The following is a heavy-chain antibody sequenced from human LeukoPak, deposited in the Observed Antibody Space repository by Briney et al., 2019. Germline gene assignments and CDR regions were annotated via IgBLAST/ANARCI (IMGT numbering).Heavy chain of an antibody. Sequence: PGGSLRLSCAASGLTVSSNYMTWVRQAPGKGLEWVSIIHTNGNTYYADSVEGRFTISRDNSKNTLYLQMNSLRTEDTDVYYCASSRTAASSNWFDPWGQGTLVTVSS. CDR3: ASSRTAASSNWFDP. V-gene: IGHV3-53*01. D-gene: IGHD6-13*01. CDR1: GLTVSSNY. CDR2: IHTNGNT. J-gene: IGHJ5*02.